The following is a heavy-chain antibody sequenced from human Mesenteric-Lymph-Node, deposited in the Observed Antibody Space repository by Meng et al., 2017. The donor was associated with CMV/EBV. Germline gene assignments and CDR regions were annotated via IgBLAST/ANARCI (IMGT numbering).Heavy chain of an antibody. Sequence: GGSLRLSCAASGFTFSSYAMSWVRQAPGKGLEWVSVIYSGGSSTYYADSVKGRFTISRDNSKNTLYLQMNSLRADDTAVYYCAREEKGGNYFDYWGQGTLVTVSS. V-gene: IGHV3-23*03. J-gene: IGHJ4*02. CDR3: AREEKGGNYFDY. CDR1: GFTFSSYA. CDR2: IYSGGSST. D-gene: IGHD1-26*01.